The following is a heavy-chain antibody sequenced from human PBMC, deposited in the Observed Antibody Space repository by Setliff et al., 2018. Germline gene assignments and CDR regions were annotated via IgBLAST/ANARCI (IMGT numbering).Heavy chain of an antibody. D-gene: IGHD3-3*01. V-gene: IGHV4-61*02. CDR2: IYTGGST. Sequence: TLSLTCSVSGDSINSGTYYWSWFRQSAGKGLEWIGRIYTGGSTNYNPSLKSRVTISLDTSKNHFSLTLTSVTAADTAAYYCARGRGLEWLPESWFGPWGQGTLVTVSS. CDR1: GDSINSGTYY. CDR3: ARGRGLEWLPESWFGP. J-gene: IGHJ5*02.